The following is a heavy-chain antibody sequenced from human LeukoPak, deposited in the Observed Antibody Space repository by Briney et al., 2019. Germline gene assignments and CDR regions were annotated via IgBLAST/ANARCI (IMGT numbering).Heavy chain of an antibody. CDR2: FDPEDGET. V-gene: IGHV1-24*01. CDR1: GYTLTELS. Sequence: GASVKVSCKVSGYTLTELSMHWVRQAPGKGLEWMGGFDPEDGETIYAQKFQGRVTMTEDTSTDTAYMELSSLRSEDTAVYYCARGIRSYNWNDVCWFDPWGQGTLVTVSS. CDR3: ARGIRSYNWNDVCWFDP. D-gene: IGHD1-20*01. J-gene: IGHJ5*02.